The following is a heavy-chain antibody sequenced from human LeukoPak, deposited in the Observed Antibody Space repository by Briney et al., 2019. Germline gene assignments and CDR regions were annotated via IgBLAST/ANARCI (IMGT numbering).Heavy chain of an antibody. CDR3: AKEYDYVWGSCRRSFGY. D-gene: IGHD3-16*02. Sequence: GGSLRLSCAASGFTFSSYAMSWVRQAPGKGLEWVSAISGSGGATYYADSVKGRFTISRDNSKNTLYLQMNSLGAEDTAVYYCAKEYDYVWGSCRRSFGYWGQGTLVTVSS. V-gene: IGHV3-23*01. CDR2: ISGSGGAT. CDR1: GFTFSSYA. J-gene: IGHJ4*02.